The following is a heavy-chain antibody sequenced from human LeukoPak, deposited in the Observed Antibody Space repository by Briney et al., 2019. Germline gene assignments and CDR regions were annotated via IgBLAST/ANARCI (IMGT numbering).Heavy chain of an antibody. CDR3: AKGGSYLAGYYFDY. Sequence: GGALRLSCAASGFTFSSYAMSWVRQAPGKGLEWVSAISGSGGRTHYADSVKGRFTISRDNSKNTLYLQMNSLRAEDTAVYYCAKGGSYLAGYYFDYWGQGTLVTVSS. CDR2: ISGSGGRT. D-gene: IGHD1-26*01. V-gene: IGHV3-23*01. CDR1: GFTFSSYA. J-gene: IGHJ4*02.